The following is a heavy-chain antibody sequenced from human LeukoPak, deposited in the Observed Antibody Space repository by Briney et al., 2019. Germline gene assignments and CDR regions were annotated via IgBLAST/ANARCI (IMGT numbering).Heavy chain of an antibody. CDR1: GGSISSYY. D-gene: IGHD3-3*01. CDR3: ARAKRTIFGVVMEYYFDY. Sequence: KPSETLSLTCTVSGGSISSYYWSWIRQPPGKGLEWIGYIYYSGSTNYNPSLKSRLTISVDTSKNQFSLKLSSVTAADTAVYYCARAKRTIFGVVMEYYFDYWGQGTLVTVSS. J-gene: IGHJ4*02. V-gene: IGHV4-59*01. CDR2: IYYSGST.